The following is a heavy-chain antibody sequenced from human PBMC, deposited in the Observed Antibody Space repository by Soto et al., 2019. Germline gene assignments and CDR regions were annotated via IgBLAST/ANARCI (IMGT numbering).Heavy chain of an antibody. CDR2: IYYSGST. CDR1: GGSISSGDYY. V-gene: IGHV4-30-4*01. Sequence: SETLSLTCTVSGGSISSGDYYWSWIRQPPGKGLEWIVYIYYSGSTYYNPSLKSRVTISVDTSKNQFSLKLSSVTAADTAVYSSATEMPTISPDYFDYWGQGTLDSVS. CDR3: ATEMPTISPDYFDY. J-gene: IGHJ4*02. D-gene: IGHD1-1*01.